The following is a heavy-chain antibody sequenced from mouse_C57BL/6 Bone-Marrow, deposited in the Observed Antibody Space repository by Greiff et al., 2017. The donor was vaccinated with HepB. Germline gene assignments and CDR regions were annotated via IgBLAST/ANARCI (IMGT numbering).Heavy chain of an antibody. CDR3: ANPYFDY. CDR1: GYTFTSYW. J-gene: IGHJ2*01. CDR2: IDPSDSYT. Sequence: QVQLKQSGAELVMPGASVKLSCKASGYTFTSYWMHWVKQRPGQGLEWIGEIDPSDSYTNYNQKFKGKSTLTVDKSSSTAYMQLSSLTSEDSAVYYCANPYFDYWGQGTTLTVSS. V-gene: IGHV1-69*01.